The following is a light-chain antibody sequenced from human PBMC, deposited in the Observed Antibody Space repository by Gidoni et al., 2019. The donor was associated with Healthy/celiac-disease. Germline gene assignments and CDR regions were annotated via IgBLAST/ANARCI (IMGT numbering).Light chain of an antibody. CDR1: QSVSSY. Sequence: EIALTPSPATLSLSPGERATLSCRARQSVSSYLAWYQQKPGQAPRLLIYDASNRATGIPARFSGSGSGTDFTLTISSLEPEDFAVYYCQQRSNWRWTFGQGTKVEIK. V-gene: IGKV3-11*01. J-gene: IGKJ1*01. CDR3: QQRSNWRWT. CDR2: DAS.